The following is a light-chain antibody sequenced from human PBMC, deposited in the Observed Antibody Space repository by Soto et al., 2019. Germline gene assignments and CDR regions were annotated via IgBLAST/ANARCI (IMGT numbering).Light chain of an antibody. Sequence: EIVMTQSPATLSVSPGERATLSCRASQSVSSNLAWYQQKPGQAPRLLIYGASTRATGIPAGFSGSGSGTEFTLNISSLQSEDFAVYYCQQYNNWPLTFGGGTKVDIK. CDR1: QSVSSN. V-gene: IGKV3-15*01. CDR3: QQYNNWPLT. CDR2: GAS. J-gene: IGKJ4*01.